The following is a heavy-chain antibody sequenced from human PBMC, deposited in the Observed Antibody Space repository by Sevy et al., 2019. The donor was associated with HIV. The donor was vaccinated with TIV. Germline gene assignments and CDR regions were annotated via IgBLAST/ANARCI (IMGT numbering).Heavy chain of an antibody. J-gene: IGHJ5*02. V-gene: IGHV3-30*04. Sequence: GGSLRLSCAASGFTFSSYAMHWVRQAPGKGLEWVADIIYDGSKKYYADSVKGRFTISRDNSKNKLYLQLNSLSAEDTAIYYCARDQHDYAGNVRTGWFDPWGQGTLVTVSS. CDR3: ARDQHDYAGNVRTGWFDP. CDR2: IIYDGSKK. CDR1: GFTFSSYA. D-gene: IGHD4-17*01.